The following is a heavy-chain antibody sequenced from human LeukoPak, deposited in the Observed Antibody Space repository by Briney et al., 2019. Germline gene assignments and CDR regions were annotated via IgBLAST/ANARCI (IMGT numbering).Heavy chain of an antibody. Sequence: SETLSLTCAVYGGSFSGYYWSWIRQPPGKGLEWIGEINHSGSTNYNPSLKSRVTISLDKSNNHFSLRLTSVTAADTAVYYCARDPTDSSSGWFDPWGQGTLVTVSS. CDR3: ARDPTDSSSGWFDP. CDR1: GGSFSGYY. J-gene: IGHJ5*02. D-gene: IGHD2-15*01. V-gene: IGHV4-34*01. CDR2: INHSGST.